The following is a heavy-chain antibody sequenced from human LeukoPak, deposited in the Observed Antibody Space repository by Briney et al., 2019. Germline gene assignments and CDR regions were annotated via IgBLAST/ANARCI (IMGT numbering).Heavy chain of an antibody. D-gene: IGHD1-7*01. V-gene: IGHV3-7*03. CDR1: GFSFSSYW. CDR3: ARGDGYNWNFATYYYMDV. J-gene: IGHJ6*03. Sequence: GGSLRLSCAASGFSFSSYWMSWVRQAPGKGLEWVANIKEDGSEKDYVDSVRGRFTISRDNARNSLYLQMNSLRAEDTALYYCARGDGYNWNFATYYYMDVWGKGTTVTVSS. CDR2: IKEDGSEK.